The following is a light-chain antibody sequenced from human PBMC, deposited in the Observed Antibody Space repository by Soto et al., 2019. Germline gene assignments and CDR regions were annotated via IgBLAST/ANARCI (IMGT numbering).Light chain of an antibody. Sequence: AIQLTQSPSSLSASVGDRVTISCRASQGISSALAWYQQKPGKAPKLLIYDASSLESGVPSRFSGSGSGRDFTLTISSLQPEDFATYYCQQFNSYPMYTFGQGTKLEIK. V-gene: IGKV1-13*02. CDR3: QQFNSYPMYT. CDR2: DAS. J-gene: IGKJ2*01. CDR1: QGISSA.